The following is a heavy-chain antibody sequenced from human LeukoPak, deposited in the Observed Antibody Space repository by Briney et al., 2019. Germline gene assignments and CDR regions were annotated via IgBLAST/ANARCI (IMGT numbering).Heavy chain of an antibody. J-gene: IGHJ4*02. CDR2: ISYDGSNK. D-gene: IGHD3-16*01. Sequence: GGSLRLSCAASGFTFSRYSMNWVRQAPGKGLEWVAVISYDGSNKYYADSVKGQFTISRDNSKNTLYLQMNSLRAEDTAVYYCAKDLTYWGQGTLVTVSS. CDR1: GFTFSRYS. CDR3: AKDLTY. V-gene: IGHV3-30*18.